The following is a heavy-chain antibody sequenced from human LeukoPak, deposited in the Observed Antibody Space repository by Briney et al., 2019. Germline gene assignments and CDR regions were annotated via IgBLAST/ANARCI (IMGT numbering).Heavy chain of an antibody. D-gene: IGHD3-22*01. CDR1: GFTFSNYA. J-gene: IGHJ4*02. CDR2: MSKSGDIT. V-gene: IGHV3-23*01. CDR3: AKGTYYDYSGSLDY. Sequence: GGSLRLSCAVSGFTFSNYAMSWLRQAPGKGLEWLSAMSKSGDITYYADSVKGRFAISRDNSRNTLYVQMNCPRAEETAVYYCAKGTYYDYSGSLDYWGQGTLVTVSS.